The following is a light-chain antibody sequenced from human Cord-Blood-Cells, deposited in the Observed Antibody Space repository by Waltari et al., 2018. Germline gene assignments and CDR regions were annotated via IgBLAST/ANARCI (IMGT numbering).Light chain of an antibody. CDR1: SGINVGTYR. Sequence: QAVLTQPASLSASPGASASLTCTLRSGINVGTYRIYWYQPKPGSPPQYLLRYKSDSDKQEGSGVPCRFSGSKDASANAGILLISGLQAEDEADYYCMIWHSSAWVFGGGTKLTVL. CDR3: MIWHSSAWV. J-gene: IGLJ3*02. V-gene: IGLV5-45*01. CDR2: YKSDSDK.